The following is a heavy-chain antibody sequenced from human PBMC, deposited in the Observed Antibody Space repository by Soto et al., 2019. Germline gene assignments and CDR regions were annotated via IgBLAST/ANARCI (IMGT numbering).Heavy chain of an antibody. CDR1: GYTFSTYG. J-gene: IGHJ4*02. Sequence: QVQLVQSGGEVKKPGASVKVSCNTSGYTFSTYGISWVRQAPGQGLEWMGWISAYNGNTNYAQNFQGRVTLSTDTSTSTAYLELRTLRSDDTAVYYCTRQRYAYGPFDYGGQGTLVTVSS. D-gene: IGHD5-18*01. CDR3: TRQRYAYGPFDY. V-gene: IGHV1-18*01. CDR2: ISAYNGNT.